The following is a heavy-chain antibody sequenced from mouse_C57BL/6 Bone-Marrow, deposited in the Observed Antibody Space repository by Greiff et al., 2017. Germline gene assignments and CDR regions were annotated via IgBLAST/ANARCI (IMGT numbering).Heavy chain of an antibody. CDR1: GYAFSSSW. D-gene: IGHD1-1*01. CDR3: ARENGSLLYWYFDV. CDR2: IYPGDGDT. V-gene: IGHV1-82*01. Sequence: QVQLQQSGPELVKPGASVKISCKASGYAFSSSWMNWVKQRPGKGLEWIGRIYPGDGDTNYNGKFKGKATLTADKSSSTAYMQLSSLSSEDSAVCFSARENGSLLYWYFDVWGTGTTVSVSS. J-gene: IGHJ1*03.